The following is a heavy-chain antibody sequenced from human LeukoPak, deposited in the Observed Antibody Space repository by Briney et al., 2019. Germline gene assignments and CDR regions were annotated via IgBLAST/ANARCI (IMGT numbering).Heavy chain of an antibody. V-gene: IGHV4-61*05. Sequence: PSETLSLTCTVSGGSISSSGYYWGWIRQPPGKGLEWIGYIYYSGSTNYNPSLKSRVTISVDTSKNQFSLKLSSVTAADTAVYYCASSALWFGNGGWFDPWGQGTLVTVSS. D-gene: IGHD3-10*01. CDR1: GGSISSSGYY. J-gene: IGHJ5*02. CDR3: ASSALWFGNGGWFDP. CDR2: IYYSGST.